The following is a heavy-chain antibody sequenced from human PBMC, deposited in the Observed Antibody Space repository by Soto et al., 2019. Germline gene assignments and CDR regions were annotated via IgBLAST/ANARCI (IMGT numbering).Heavy chain of an antibody. Sequence: GGSLRLSCAASGFTVSSYLMHWVRQAPGKGLVWVSRINSDGSSTSFADSVKGRFTISRDNAKNTLYLQMNSLRAEDTAVYYCAKTPRYCSSGNCYAGYFDYWGQGTLVTVSS. V-gene: IGHV3-74*01. CDR3: AKTPRYCSSGNCYAGYFDY. J-gene: IGHJ4*02. CDR1: GFTVSSYL. D-gene: IGHD2-2*01. CDR2: INSDGSST.